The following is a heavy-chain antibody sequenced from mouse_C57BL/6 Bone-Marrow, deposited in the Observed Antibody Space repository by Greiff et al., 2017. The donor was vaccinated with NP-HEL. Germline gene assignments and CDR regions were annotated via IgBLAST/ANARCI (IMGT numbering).Heavy chain of an antibody. J-gene: IGHJ1*03. D-gene: IGHD1-1*01. Sequence: EVQRVESGGDLVKPGGSLKLSCAASGFTFSSYGMSWVRQTPDKRLEWVATISSGGSYTYYPDSVKGRFTISRDNAKNTLYLQMSSLKSEDTAMYYCARNYYYGSSLDWYFDVWGTGTTVTVSS. CDR3: ARNYYYGSSLDWYFDV. CDR2: ISSGGSYT. CDR1: GFTFSSYG. V-gene: IGHV5-6*01.